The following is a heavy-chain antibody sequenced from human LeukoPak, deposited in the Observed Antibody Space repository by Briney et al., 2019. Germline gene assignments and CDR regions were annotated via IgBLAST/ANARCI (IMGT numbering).Heavy chain of an antibody. CDR1: GGSISSYY. J-gene: IGHJ4*02. CDR2: IYYSGNT. V-gene: IGHV4-59*08. D-gene: IGHD6-19*01. Sequence: PSETLSLTCTVSGGSISSYYWSWIRQPPGKGLEWIGYIYYSGNTNYNPSLKSRVTISVDTSKNQFSLKLSSVTAADTAVYYCARHQVLYSSGWFDYWGQGTLVTVSS. CDR3: ARHQVLYSSGWFDY.